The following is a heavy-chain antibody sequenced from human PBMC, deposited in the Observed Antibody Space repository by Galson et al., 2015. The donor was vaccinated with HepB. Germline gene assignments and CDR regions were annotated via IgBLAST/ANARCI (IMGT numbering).Heavy chain of an antibody. D-gene: IGHD1-26*01. CDR1: GFTFSSFT. Sequence: SLRLSCAASGFTFSSFTMNWVRQAPGKKLEWVSYISTTVTNIFYVDSVKGRFAVSRDNAKNSLYLQMNSLRAEDTAIYYCARVVLSGSYWYFDFWGQGTLVTVSS. V-gene: IGHV3-48*01. J-gene: IGHJ4*02. CDR3: ARVVLSGSYWYFDF. CDR2: ISTTVTNI.